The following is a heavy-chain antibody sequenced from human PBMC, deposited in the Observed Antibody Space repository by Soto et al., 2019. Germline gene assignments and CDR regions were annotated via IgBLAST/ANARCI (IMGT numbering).Heavy chain of an antibody. CDR2: VSYRGIT. J-gene: IGHJ3*02. Sequence: PSVTLSLTCTVPSHSVLSFSYSWIYVRQPPGKGLEWIGYVSYRGITTYNPSLKSRVTILLGTSKNQISLNLRSVTAADTAVYYCARDREYSFGLTYDIWGQGTMVT. CDR3: ARDREYSFGLTYDI. D-gene: IGHD3-3*01. CDR1: SHSVLSFSYS. V-gene: IGHV4-61*01.